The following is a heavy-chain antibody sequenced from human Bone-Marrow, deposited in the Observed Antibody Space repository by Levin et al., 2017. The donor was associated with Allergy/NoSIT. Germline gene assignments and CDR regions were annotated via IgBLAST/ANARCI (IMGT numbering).Heavy chain of an antibody. CDR2: SGTNGSYI. CDR3: ARNNDFWGGARHYYGMDV. J-gene: IGHJ6*02. Sequence: QPGGSLRLSCIASGLSSGDTFMTYEMTWVRQVPGKGLEWLACSGTNGSYILYADSLKGRFTISRDNVKNSLYLQMNSLRAEDTAVYYCARNNDFWGGARHYYGMDVWGQGTTVTVSS. D-gene: IGHD3-3*01. CDR1: GLSSGDTFMTYE. V-gene: IGHV3-48*03.